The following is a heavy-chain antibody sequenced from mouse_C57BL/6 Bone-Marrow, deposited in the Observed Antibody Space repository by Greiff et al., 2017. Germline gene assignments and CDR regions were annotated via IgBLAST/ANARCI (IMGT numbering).Heavy chain of an antibody. CDR2: INPSSGYT. CDR3: AKLGPWFAY. Sequence: VQLQQSGAELARPGASVKMSCKASGYTFTSYTMHWVKQRPGQGLEWIGYINPSSGYTKYNQKFKDKATLTADKSSSTAYMQLSSLTSEDSAVYYCAKLGPWFAYWGQGTLVTVSA. CDR1: GYTFTSYT. D-gene: IGHD4-1*01. V-gene: IGHV1-4*01. J-gene: IGHJ3*01.